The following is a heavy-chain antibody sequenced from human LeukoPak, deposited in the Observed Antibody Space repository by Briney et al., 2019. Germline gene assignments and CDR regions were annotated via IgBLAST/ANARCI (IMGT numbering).Heavy chain of an antibody. CDR3: ARTVEDSSGSEYFQH. Sequence: PSQTLSLTCAISGDSVSSNSVTWNWIRQSPSRGLEWLGRTYYRSKWYNDYAVSVKSRITINPDTSKNQFSLQLNSVTPEDTAVYYCARTVEDSSGSEYFQHWGQGTLVTVSS. D-gene: IGHD3-22*01. J-gene: IGHJ1*01. CDR1: GDSVSSNSVT. V-gene: IGHV6-1*01. CDR2: TYYRSKWYN.